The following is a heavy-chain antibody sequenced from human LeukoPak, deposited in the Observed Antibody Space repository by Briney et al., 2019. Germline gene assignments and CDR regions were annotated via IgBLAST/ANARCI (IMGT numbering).Heavy chain of an antibody. V-gene: IGHV3-48*01. CDR1: GFTFSSYS. CDR3: ARGRGEGAGGYYFDY. CDR2: ISSSSSTI. Sequence: GGSLRLSCAASGFTFSSYSMNWVRQAPGKGLEWVSYISSSSSTIYYADSVKGRFTISRDNAKNSLYLQMNSLRAEDTAVYYCARGRGEGAGGYYFDYWGQGTLVTVSS. J-gene: IGHJ4*02. D-gene: IGHD2-21*01.